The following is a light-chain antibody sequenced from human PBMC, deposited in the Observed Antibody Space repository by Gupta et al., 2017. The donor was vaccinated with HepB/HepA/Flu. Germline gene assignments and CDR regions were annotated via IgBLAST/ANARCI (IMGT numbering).Light chain of an antibody. V-gene: IGLV2-11*01. J-gene: IGLJ3*02. CDR1: SSDVGRYDV. Sequence: SALTQSPSVSGSPGQSVTIACTGTSSDVGRYDVVSWYQHYPGKAHTLIIFDVTKRASGVPDRFSGSRSANTASLTIAGLQAEDEDDYFCSLYAGMDVVFGGGTKVTVL. CDR2: DVT. CDR3: SLYAGMDVV.